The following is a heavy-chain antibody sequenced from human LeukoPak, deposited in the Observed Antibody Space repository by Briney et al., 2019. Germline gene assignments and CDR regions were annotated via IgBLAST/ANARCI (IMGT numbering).Heavy chain of an antibody. CDR3: ARQGGYVLDY. J-gene: IGHJ4*02. CDR1: AGSISRYH. D-gene: IGHD5-12*01. CDR2: IYDSGST. V-gene: IGHV4-59*08. Sequence: SETLSLTCTVSAGSISRYHWSWIRQAPGKGLEWIGNIYDSGSTDYNPSLKSRVTISVDTSKNQFSLKLISVTAADTAVYYCARQGGYVLDYWGQGTLVTVSS.